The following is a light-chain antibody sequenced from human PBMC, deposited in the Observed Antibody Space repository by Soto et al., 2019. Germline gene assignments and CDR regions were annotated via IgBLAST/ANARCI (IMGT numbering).Light chain of an antibody. V-gene: IGKV3-15*01. Sequence: ELVMTQSAATLSVSAGERATLSWRASQSFSSNVAWYQQKHGQAPRLLIYGTSTRVTGIPARFSGSGYGTEFTLTISSLQSEDFAVYYCQQYYNWPLTFGGGTKVDIK. CDR3: QQYYNWPLT. CDR2: GTS. J-gene: IGKJ4*01. CDR1: QSFSSN.